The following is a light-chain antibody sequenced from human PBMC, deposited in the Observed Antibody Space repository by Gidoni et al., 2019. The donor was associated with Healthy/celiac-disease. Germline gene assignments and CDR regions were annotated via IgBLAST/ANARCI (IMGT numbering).Light chain of an antibody. V-gene: IGLV1-36*01. CDR3: AAWDDSLNGVV. J-gene: IGLJ2*01. CDR2: YDD. CDR1: SSNIGNNA. Sequence: QSVLPQPPSVSASPRQRVTISCSGSSSNIGNNAVNWYQQLPGKAPKLLIYYDDLLPSGVSDRFSGSKSGTSASLAISGLQSEDEADYYCAAWDDSLNGVVFGGGTKLTVL.